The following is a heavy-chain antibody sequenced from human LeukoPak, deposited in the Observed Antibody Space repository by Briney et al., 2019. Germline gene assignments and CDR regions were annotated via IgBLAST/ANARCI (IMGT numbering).Heavy chain of an antibody. CDR3: AFFTSFSRGYDPALYYYSSSVRDV. V-gene: IGHV3-66*01. Sequence: GGSLRLSCAASGFTVSSNYMSWVRQAPGKGLEWVSVIYSGGSTYYADSVKGRFTISRDNSKNTLYLQMNSLRAEDTAVYYCAFFTSFSRGYDPALYYYSSSVRDVGAKGP. J-gene: IGHJ6*04. CDR2: IYSGGST. CDR1: GFTVSSNY. D-gene: IGHD5-12*01.